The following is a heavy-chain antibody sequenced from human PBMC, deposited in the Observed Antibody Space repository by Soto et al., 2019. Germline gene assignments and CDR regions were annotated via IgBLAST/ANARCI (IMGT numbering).Heavy chain of an antibody. D-gene: IGHD3-16*01. J-gene: IGHJ4*01. CDR3: IKSKHIYEH. CDR2: IDSDGGAT. Sequence: EVQLVESGGGLVQPGGSLRLSCAASGFAFETYAMHWVRQTAGKGLEWVSRIDSDGGATAYADSVRGRFSISRDNAKNTLYLQMNSLRADDTAVYYCIKSKHIYEHLGQGTLVTVSS. V-gene: IGHV3-74*01. CDR1: GFAFETYA.